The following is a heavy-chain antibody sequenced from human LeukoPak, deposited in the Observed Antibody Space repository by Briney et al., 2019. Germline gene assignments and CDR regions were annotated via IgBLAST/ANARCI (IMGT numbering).Heavy chain of an antibody. J-gene: IGHJ4*02. CDR2: FYHSGSN. CDR3: ARHVSNDDDVVPAAHYDY. V-gene: IGHV4-38-2*01. D-gene: IGHD2-2*01. Sequence: PSETLSLTCAVSGYSISGGYYCGWIRPPPGQGLEWIGSFYHSGSNYYNPSLKSRVTISVDTSTNQFSLKLSSVTAADTAVYYCARHVSNDDDVVPAAHYDYWGQGTLVTVSS. CDR1: GYSISGGYY.